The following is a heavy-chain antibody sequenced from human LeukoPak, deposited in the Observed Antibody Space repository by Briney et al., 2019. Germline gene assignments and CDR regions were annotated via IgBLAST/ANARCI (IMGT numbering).Heavy chain of an antibody. CDR2: IWYDGSNK. CDR1: GFTFSSYG. D-gene: IGHD2-2*01. Sequence: GRSLRLSCAASGFTFSSYGMHWVRQAPGKGLEWVAVIWYDGSNKDYADSVKGRFTISGDNSKNTLYLQMNSLRAEDTAVYYCARDYRYQLLCGMDVWGQGTTVTVSS. V-gene: IGHV3-33*01. CDR3: ARDYRYQLLCGMDV. J-gene: IGHJ6*02.